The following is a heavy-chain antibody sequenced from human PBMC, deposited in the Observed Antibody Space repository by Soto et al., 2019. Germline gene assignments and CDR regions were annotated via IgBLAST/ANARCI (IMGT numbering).Heavy chain of an antibody. CDR3: AKDREGQWLVGGFASDI. Sequence: QVQLVESGGGVVQPGRSLRLSCAASGFTFSSYGMHWVRQAPGKGLEWVAVISYDGSNKYYADSVKGRFTISRDNSKNTLYLQMDGLWAEDTAVYYCAKDREGQWLVGGFASDIWSQGTMVTVSS. CDR1: GFTFSSYG. CDR2: ISYDGSNK. D-gene: IGHD6-19*01. J-gene: IGHJ3*02. V-gene: IGHV3-30*18.